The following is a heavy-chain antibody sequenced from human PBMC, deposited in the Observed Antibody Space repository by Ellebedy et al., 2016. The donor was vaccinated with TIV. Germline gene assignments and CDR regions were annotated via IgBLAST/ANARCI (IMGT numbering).Heavy chain of an antibody. CDR2: MNPNSGNT. CDR1: GYTFTSYD. CDR3: ATHMGPELWKRRYIKGESFDY. V-gene: IGHV1-8*01. J-gene: IGHJ4*02. D-gene: IGHD1-1*01. Sequence: AASVKVSCKASGYTFTSYDINWVRQATGQGLEWMGWMNPNSGNTGYAQKFRGRVTMTRNTSISTAHMELSSLRSEDTAVYYCATHMGPELWKRRYIKGESFDYWGQGTLVTVSS.